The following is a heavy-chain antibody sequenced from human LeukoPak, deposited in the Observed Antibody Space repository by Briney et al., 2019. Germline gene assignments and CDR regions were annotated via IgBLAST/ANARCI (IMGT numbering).Heavy chain of an antibody. CDR2: ISYDGSNK. CDR3: ARESYGDHFFDY. CDR1: GFTFSSYG. J-gene: IGHJ4*02. Sequence: GRSLRLSCAASGFTFSSYGMHWVRQAPAKGLEWVAVISYDGSNKYYADSVKGRFTISRYNSKNTLYLQMNSLRAEDTAVYYCARESYGDHFFDYWGQGTLVTVSS. V-gene: IGHV3-30*03. D-gene: IGHD4-17*01.